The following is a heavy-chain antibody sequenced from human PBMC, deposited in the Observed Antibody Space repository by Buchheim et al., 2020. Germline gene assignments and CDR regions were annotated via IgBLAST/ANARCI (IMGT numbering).Heavy chain of an antibody. CDR2: IWYDGSNK. CDR3: ARPFDYYYYGMDV. D-gene: IGHD3-9*01. CDR1: GFTFSSYG. Sequence: QVQLVESGGGVVQPGRSLRLSCAASGFTFSSYGMHWVRQAPGTGLEWVAVIWYDGSNKYYADSVKGRFTISRDNSKNTLYLQMNSLRAEDTAVYYCARPFDYYYYGMDVWGQGTT. J-gene: IGHJ6*02. V-gene: IGHV3-33*01.